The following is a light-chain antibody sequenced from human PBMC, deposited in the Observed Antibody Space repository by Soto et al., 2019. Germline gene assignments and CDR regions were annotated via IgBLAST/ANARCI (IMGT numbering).Light chain of an antibody. CDR2: AAT. J-gene: IGKJ4*01. CDR1: QSISSH. Sequence: QMTQSPSSLFASVGDRVTITCRARQSISSHLNWYQQKVGQTPRLLIYAATTLQSEVPPRFSGSGSGTEFTLTISGLQREDFATGYCQQSHSAPLTFGGRTKIQI. CDR3: QQSHSAPLT. V-gene: IGKV1-39*01.